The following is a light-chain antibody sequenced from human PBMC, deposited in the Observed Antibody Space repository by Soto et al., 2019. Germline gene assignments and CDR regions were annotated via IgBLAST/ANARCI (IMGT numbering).Light chain of an antibody. CDR3: QQTRSYPST. CDR2: EAS. V-gene: IGKV1-9*01. CDR1: QDINSY. Sequence: IPLTQSPSSLSASIGDRVTITCRASQDINSYLAWYQQKPGKAPNLLIYEASILQRGVPSRLSGSNSGTDFTLTISSLQAEDFATYYCQQTRSYPSTVGGGTKVDIK. J-gene: IGKJ4*01.